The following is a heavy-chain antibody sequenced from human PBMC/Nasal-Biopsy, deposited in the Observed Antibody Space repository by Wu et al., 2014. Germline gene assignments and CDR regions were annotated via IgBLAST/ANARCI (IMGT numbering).Heavy chain of an antibody. V-gene: IGHV3-7*01. J-gene: IGHJ6*03. Sequence: WVRQAPGKGLEWVANIKPQGSEKSYVHFVKGRFTISRDNAQNSLYLQMNSLRVEDTAVYYCAKEGRDYGDYAGFPGEGDYHYYMDVWGKGTTVTVSS. D-gene: IGHD4-17*01. CDR2: IKPQGSEK. CDR3: AKEGRDYGDYAGFPGEGDYHYYMDV.